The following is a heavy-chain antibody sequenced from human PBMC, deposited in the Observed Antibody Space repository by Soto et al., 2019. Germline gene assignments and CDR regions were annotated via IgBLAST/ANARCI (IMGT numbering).Heavy chain of an antibody. Sequence: QVQLQESGPGLVKPSQTLSLTCSVSGGSISSGGNYWNWIRQHPGKGLEWIGYIYYSGSTYYNPSLERLVAXSVDTSKNQFSLKLSSVTAADTAVYYCARDPSIADFYGMDVWGQGTTVTVSS. V-gene: IGHV4-31*01. D-gene: IGHD6-13*01. CDR2: IYYSGST. J-gene: IGHJ6*02. CDR1: GGSISSGGNY. CDR3: ARDPSIADFYGMDV.